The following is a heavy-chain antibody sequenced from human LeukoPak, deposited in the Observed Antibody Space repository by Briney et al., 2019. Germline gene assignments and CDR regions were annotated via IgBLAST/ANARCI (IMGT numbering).Heavy chain of an antibody. V-gene: IGHV3-7*01. D-gene: IGHD1-1*01. CDR3: VRNWNLDS. J-gene: IGHJ4*02. Sequence: GGSLRLSCAASGFSFSVHWMSWVRQAPGRGLEWVANIKPDGSEKNYGDSVKGRFTISRDNAKNSLFLQMNSLTAEDTAVYYCVRNWNLDSWGQGTLVTVSS. CDR2: IKPDGSEK. CDR1: GFSFSVHW.